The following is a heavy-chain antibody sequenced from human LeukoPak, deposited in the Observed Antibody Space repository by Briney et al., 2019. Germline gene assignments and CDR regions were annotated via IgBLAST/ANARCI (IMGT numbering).Heavy chain of an antibody. J-gene: IGHJ6*03. CDR3: VRENGIADDEATMAKFSKTQVKDYYYMDV. CDR1: GGSMSDFC. CDR2: FYYSRST. V-gene: IGHV4-59*01. D-gene: IGHD4/OR15-4a*01. Sequence: SETLSLTCTVSGGSMSDFCWSWIRQPPGKGPEWIGCFYYSRSTSGRSYYNPALKSRVTISVDSSKTQFSLKLASVTAADAAVYHCVRENGIADDEATMAKFSKTQVKDYYYMDVWGKGTTVTVSS.